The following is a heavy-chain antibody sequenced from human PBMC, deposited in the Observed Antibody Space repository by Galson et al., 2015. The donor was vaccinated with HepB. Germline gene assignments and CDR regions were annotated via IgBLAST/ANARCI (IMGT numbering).Heavy chain of an antibody. D-gene: IGHD2/OR15-2a*01. CDR2: MRNDGSIK. J-gene: IGHJ4*02. CDR3: AKGRSLSDY. V-gene: IGHV3-30*02. Sequence: SLRLSCAASGFTFSLSGMHWVRQAPGKGLEWVAFMRNDGSIKYYADSVKGRFTTSRDNSKNTLYLQMNSLRPEDTAMYYCAKGRSLSDYWGQGTLVTVSS. CDR1: GFTFSLSG.